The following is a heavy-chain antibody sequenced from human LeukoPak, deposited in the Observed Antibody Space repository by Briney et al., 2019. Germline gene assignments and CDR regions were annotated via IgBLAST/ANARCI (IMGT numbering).Heavy chain of an antibody. V-gene: IGHV4-38-2*01. Sequence: SETLSLTCAVSGYSISSGYYWGWIRQPPGKGLEWIGSIYHSGSTYYNPSLKSRVTMSVDTSKNQFSLKLSSVTAADTAVYYCARVRRGYSGYDYLDYWGQGTLVTVSS. D-gene: IGHD5-12*01. CDR3: ARVRRGYSGYDYLDY. J-gene: IGHJ4*02. CDR1: GYSISSGYY. CDR2: IYHSGST.